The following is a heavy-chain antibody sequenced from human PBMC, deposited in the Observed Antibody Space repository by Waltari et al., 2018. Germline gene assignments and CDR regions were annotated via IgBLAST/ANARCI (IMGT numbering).Heavy chain of an antibody. CDR2: MNPNSGNT. D-gene: IGHD3-3*01. Sequence: QVQLVQSGAEVKKPGASVKVSCMASGYTFTRYDAQWVRQATGQGLEWLGWMNPNSGNTGYAQKFQGRVTITRNTSISTAYMELSSLRSDDTAVYYCARSSVLRPFDIWGQGTRVTVSS. V-gene: IGHV1-8*03. CDR1: GYTFTRYD. CDR3: ARSSVLRPFDI. J-gene: IGHJ3*02.